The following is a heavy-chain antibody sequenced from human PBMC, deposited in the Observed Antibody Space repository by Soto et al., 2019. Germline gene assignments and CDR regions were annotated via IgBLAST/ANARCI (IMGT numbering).Heavy chain of an antibody. J-gene: IGHJ4*02. CDR2: IYHSGST. Sequence: SETLSLTCTVSGGSISSSSYYWGWIRQPPGKGLEWIGSIYHSGSTYYNPSLKSRVTISVDTSKNQFSLKLSSVTAADTAVYYCARRVADFNASGMKEYYFDYWGQGTLVTVSS. D-gene: IGHD1-26*01. V-gene: IGHV4-39*01. CDR3: ARRVADFNASGMKEYYFDY. CDR1: GGSISSSSYY.